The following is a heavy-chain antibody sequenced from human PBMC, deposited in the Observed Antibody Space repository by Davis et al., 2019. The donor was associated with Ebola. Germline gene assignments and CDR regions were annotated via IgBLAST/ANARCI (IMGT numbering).Heavy chain of an antibody. Sequence: SETLSLTCTVSGGSISSYYWSWIRQPPGKGLEWIGEINHSGSTNYNPSFKSRVTISVDTSKNQFSLKLSSVTAADTAVYYCACDSSGYLHAFDIWGQGTMVTVSS. D-gene: IGHD3-22*01. V-gene: IGHV4-34*01. CDR3: ACDSSGYLHAFDI. CDR1: GGSISSYY. J-gene: IGHJ3*02. CDR2: INHSGST.